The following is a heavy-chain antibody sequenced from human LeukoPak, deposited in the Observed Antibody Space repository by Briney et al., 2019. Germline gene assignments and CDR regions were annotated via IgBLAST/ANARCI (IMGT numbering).Heavy chain of an antibody. Sequence: SETLSLTCTVSGGSISSGSYYWSWIRQPAGKGLEWIGRIYTSGSTNYNPSLKSRVTISVDTSKNQFSLKLSSVTAADTAVYYCARVASKQYYYYMDVWGKGTTVTVSS. CDR2: IYTSGST. V-gene: IGHV4-61*02. CDR3: ARVASKQYYYYMDV. D-gene: IGHD6-13*01. CDR1: GGSISSGSYY. J-gene: IGHJ6*03.